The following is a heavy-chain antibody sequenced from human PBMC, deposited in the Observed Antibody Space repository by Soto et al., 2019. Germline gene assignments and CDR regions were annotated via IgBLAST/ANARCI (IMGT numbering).Heavy chain of an antibody. CDR1: GFTFSSYW. D-gene: IGHD2-2*01. J-gene: IGHJ6*02. Sequence: GGSLRLSCAASGFTFSSYWMHWVRQVPEKGLVWVSRINNDGSITTYADSVEGRFAISRDNAKNMLFLQMNSLRAEDTAVYYCARAGPAFCTSTSCFAFSPYVWGQGTTVPVSS. CDR2: INNDGSIT. CDR3: ARAGPAFCTSTSCFAFSPYV. V-gene: IGHV3-74*01.